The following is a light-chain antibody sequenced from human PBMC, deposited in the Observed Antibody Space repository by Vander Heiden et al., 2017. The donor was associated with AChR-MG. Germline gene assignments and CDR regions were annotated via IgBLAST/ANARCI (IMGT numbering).Light chain of an antibody. CDR1: SSDVGGYND. J-gene: IGLJ2*01. Sequence: QSALTQPPSASGSPGQSVTIACTGTSSDVGGYNDVSWYQQYPGKAPKLMIYEVSKRPSGVPDRFSGSKSGNTASLTVSGLQAEDEADYFCSSYAGSNMRAVFGGGTKLTVL. CDR2: EVS. CDR3: SSYAGSNMRAV. V-gene: IGLV2-8*01.